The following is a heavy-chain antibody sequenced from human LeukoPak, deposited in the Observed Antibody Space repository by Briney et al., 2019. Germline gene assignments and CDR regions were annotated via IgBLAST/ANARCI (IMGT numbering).Heavy chain of an antibody. J-gene: IGHJ4*02. CDR2: IYPGDSDT. D-gene: IGHD3-22*01. V-gene: IGHV5-51*01. CDR3: ARPDYYDSSGYSDY. CDR1: GYSFTSSW. Sequence: GESLKISCKGSGYSFTSSWIAWFRQIPGKGLEWMGIIYPGDSDTRYSPSFQGQVSISADKSISTAYLQWSSLKASDTAMYYCARPDYYDSSGYSDYWGQGTLVTVSS.